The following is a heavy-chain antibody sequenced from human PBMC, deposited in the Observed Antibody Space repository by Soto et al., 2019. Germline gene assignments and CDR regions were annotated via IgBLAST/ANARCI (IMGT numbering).Heavy chain of an antibody. J-gene: IGHJ6*02. D-gene: IGHD3-3*01. CDR1: GYTFTSYD. Sequence: ASVKVSCKASGYTFTSYDINWVRQATGQGLEWMGWMNPNSGNTGYAQKFQGRVTMTRNTSISTAYMELSSLRSEDTAVYYCARDVGDYDFWSGYLEPPYYGMDVWGQGTTVTVSS. CDR3: ARDVGDYDFWSGYLEPPYYGMDV. V-gene: IGHV1-8*01. CDR2: MNPNSGNT.